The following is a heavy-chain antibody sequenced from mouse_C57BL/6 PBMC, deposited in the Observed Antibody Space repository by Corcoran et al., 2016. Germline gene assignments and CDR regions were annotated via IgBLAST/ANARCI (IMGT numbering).Heavy chain of an antibody. CDR3: ARGEDYGNFYYFDY. V-gene: IGHV1-18*01. D-gene: IGHD2-1*01. Sequence: EVQLQQSGPELVKPGASVKIPCKASGYTFTDYNMDWVKQGHGKSLEWIGDINPNNGGTIYNQKFKGKATLTVDKSSSTAYMELRSLTSEDTAVYYCARGEDYGNFYYFDYWGQGTTLTVSS. CDR1: GYTFTDYN. J-gene: IGHJ2*01. CDR2: INPNNGGT.